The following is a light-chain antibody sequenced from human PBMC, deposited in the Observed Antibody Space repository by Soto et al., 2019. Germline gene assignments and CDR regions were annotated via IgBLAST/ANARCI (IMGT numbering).Light chain of an antibody. CDR1: QGISSY. J-gene: IGKJ5*01. CDR2: AAS. CDR3: QQYYSYPPIT. Sequence: AIRITQSPSSLSAPTGDRVTITCRASQGISSYLAWYQQKPGKAPKLLIYAASTLQSGVPSRFSGSGSGTNFTLTISCLXSEDFATYYCQQYYSYPPITFGQGTRLEIK. V-gene: IGKV1-8*01.